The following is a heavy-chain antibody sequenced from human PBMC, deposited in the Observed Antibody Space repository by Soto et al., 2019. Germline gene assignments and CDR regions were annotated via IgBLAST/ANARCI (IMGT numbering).Heavy chain of an antibody. V-gene: IGHV5-51*01. D-gene: IGHD6-13*01. CDR3: ATLDRSSSYFGFDY. J-gene: IGHJ4*02. CDR2: IYPGYSDT. Sequence: EXLKISFKSSGYXFTNYLVAWVRQLPGKGLEWMGIIYPGYSDTKYSPSFQGQVTISADKSISTAYLQWSSMKSSDTAMYYCATLDRSSSYFGFDYWGQGTVGTVS. CDR1: GYXFTNYL.